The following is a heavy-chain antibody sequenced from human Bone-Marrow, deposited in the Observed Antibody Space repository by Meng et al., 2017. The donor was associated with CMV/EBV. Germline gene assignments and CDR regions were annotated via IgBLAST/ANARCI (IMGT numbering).Heavy chain of an antibody. CDR1: GYTFTGYY. CDR2: MNPNSGNT. D-gene: IGHD3-3*01. V-gene: IGHV1-8*02. Sequence: ASVKVSCKASGYTFTGYYMHWVRQATGQGLEWMGWMNPNSGNTGYAQKFQGRVTMTRNTSISTAYMELSSLRSEDTAVYYCARGITYYDFWSGSNYYYYGMDVWGQGTTVTVSS. CDR3: ARGITYYDFWSGSNYYYYGMDV. J-gene: IGHJ6*01.